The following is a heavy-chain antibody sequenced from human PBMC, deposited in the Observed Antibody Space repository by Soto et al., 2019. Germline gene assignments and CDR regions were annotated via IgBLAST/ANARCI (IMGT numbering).Heavy chain of an antibody. V-gene: IGHV1-18*01. CDR2: ISAYNGNT. Sequence: GASVKVSCKASGYTFTSYGISWVRQAPGQGLEWMGWISAYNGNTNYAQKLQGRVTMTTDTSTSTAYMELRSLRSDDTAVYYCARDGCSGGIHGLDNRCLTPDVDFDYWGQGTLVTVSS. CDR3: ARDGCSGGIHGLDNRCLTPDVDFDY. J-gene: IGHJ4*02. D-gene: IGHD2-15*01. CDR1: GYTFTSYG.